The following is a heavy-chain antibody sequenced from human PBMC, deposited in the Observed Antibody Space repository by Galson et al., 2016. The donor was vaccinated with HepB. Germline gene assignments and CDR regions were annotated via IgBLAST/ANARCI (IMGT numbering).Heavy chain of an antibody. J-gene: IGHJ5*02. D-gene: IGHD3-3*01. V-gene: IGHV1-2*04. CDR3: ARGFQPTYNDYWSGYFGGVRFDP. CDR2: INPNSGGT. Sequence: SVKVSCKASGYTFSGYYIHWVRQAPGQGLEWMGWINPNSGGTNYAQKFRGWVTMTRDTSISTAYMELSRLRSDDTAVYYCARGFQPTYNDYWSGYFGGVRFDPWGQGTQVTVSS. CDR1: GYTFSGYY.